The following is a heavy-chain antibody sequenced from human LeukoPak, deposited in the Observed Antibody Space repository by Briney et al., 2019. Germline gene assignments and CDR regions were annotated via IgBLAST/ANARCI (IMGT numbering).Heavy chain of an antibody. J-gene: IGHJ4*02. CDR2: IKEDGSEK. V-gene: IGHV3-7*01. CDR3: ARDTYGSGSYYNAPLDY. CDR1: GFTSSNYW. Sequence: GGSLRLSCAASGFTSSNYWMSWVRQAPGKGLEWVANIKEDGSEKYFLDSVKGRFTISRDNPKNSLYLQMNSLRGDDTAVYYCARDTYGSGSYYNAPLDYWGQGTLVTVSS. D-gene: IGHD3-10*01.